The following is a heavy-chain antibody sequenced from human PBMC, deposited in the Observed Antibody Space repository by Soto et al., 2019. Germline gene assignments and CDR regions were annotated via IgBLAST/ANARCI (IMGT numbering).Heavy chain of an antibody. CDR1: GGSISSYY. CDR3: ARSMVRGVIIPYYYYGMDV. D-gene: IGHD3-10*01. J-gene: IGHJ6*02. CDR2: IYYSGST. V-gene: IGHV4-59*01. Sequence: SETLSLTCTVSGGSISSYYWSWIRQPPGKGLEWIGYIYYSGSTNYNPSLKSRVTISVGTSKNQFSLKLSSVTAADTAVYYCARSMVRGVIIPYYYYGMDVWGQGTTVTVSS.